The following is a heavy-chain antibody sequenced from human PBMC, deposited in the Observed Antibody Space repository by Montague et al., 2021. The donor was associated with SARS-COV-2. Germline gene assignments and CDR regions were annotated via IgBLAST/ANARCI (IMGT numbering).Heavy chain of an antibody. CDR2: IYVSGTT. J-gene: IGHJ4*02. V-gene: IGHV4-30-2*01. CDR3: ARGLLISV. CDR1: GGSISTGGNS. D-gene: IGHD3/OR15-3a*01. Sequence: TLSLTRTVSGGSISTGGNSWSWIRQPPGRGLELIGYIYVSGTTYYSPSFRSRVTIAVDRSKNQFSLRLESVTAADTALYYCARGLLISVWGQGTLVTVSA.